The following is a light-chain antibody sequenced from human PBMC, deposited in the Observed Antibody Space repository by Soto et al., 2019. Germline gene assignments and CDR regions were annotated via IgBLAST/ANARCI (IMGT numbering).Light chain of an antibody. CDR1: QSISSW. CDR2: DAS. CDR3: QQYNSYLLT. Sequence: DIQMTQSPSTLSASVGDRVTITCRASQSISSWLAWYQQKPGKAPKLLIYDASSLESGVPSRFSGSGSGTEFPLTISSLQPDDFATYYCQQYNSYLLTFGGGTKVEIK. V-gene: IGKV1-5*01. J-gene: IGKJ4*01.